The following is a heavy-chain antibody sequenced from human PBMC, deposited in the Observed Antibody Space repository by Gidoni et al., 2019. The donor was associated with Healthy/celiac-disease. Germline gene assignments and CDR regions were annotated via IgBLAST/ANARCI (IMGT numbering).Heavy chain of an antibody. CDR2: IRCRGVST. D-gene: IGHD3-3*01. Sequence: EVQLLESGGGLVQPGGSLRLSCAAPGFTFSSYAISCVRQAPGKGLEWVSAIRCRGVSTYYADAVKGRSTISRDNSKNTLYLQMNSLRAEDTAVYYCAKSGGLWSGYSFDYWGQGTLVTFSS. CDR1: GFTFSSYA. CDR3: AKSGGLWSGYSFDY. V-gene: IGHV3-23*01. J-gene: IGHJ4*02.